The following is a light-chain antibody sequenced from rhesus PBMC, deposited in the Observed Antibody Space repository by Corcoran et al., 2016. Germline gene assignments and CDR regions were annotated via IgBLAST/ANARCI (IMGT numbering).Light chain of an antibody. V-gene: IGKV1-25*01. CDR1: QSLSNY. CDR2: RAS. J-gene: IGKJ4*01. CDR3: QQGYSYPLT. Sequence: DIQMTQSPSSLSASVGDRVTITCQASQSLSNYLYWYQQNPGKIPKLLSYRASSLQSGIPSRFIDSGSGTDFTLTSSSLQPEDFATYYCQQGYSYPLTFGGGTKVELK.